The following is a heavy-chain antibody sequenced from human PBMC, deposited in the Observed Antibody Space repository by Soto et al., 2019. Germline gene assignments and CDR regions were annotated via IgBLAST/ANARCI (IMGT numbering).Heavy chain of an antibody. CDR2: ISYDGSNK. CDR1: GFTFSSYG. Sequence: QVQLVESGGGVVQPGRSLRLSCAASGFTFSSYGMHWVRQAPGKGLEWVAVISYDGSNKYYADSVKGRFTISRDNSKNTLYLQMNSLRAEDTAVYYCAEDYLYYYYGMDVWGQGTTVTVSS. CDR3: AEDYLYYYYGMDV. J-gene: IGHJ6*02. V-gene: IGHV3-30*18.